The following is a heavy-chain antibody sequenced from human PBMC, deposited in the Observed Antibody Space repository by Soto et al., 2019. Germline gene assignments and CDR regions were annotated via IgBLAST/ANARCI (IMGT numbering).Heavy chain of an antibody. D-gene: IGHD5-12*01. V-gene: IGHV4-39*01. CDR2: IYYSGST. CDR1: GGSISSSSYY. CDR3: ARTDIVATINYYYYDMDV. Sequence: SETLSLTCPVSGGSISSSSYYWGWIRQTPGKGLEWTGSIYYSGSTYYNPSRKSRVTLSVDTAKIQCSLKLSSVTAADTAVDYCARTDIVATINYYYYDMDVWGQGTTVTASS. J-gene: IGHJ6*02.